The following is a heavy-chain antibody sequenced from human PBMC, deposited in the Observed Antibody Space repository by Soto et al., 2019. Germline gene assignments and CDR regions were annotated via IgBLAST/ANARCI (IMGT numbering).Heavy chain of an antibody. V-gene: IGHV3-23*01. CDR1: GFTFSSYA. D-gene: IGHD6-6*01. Sequence: GGSLRLSCAASGFTFSSYAMSWVRQAPGKGLEWVSAISGSGGSTYYADSVKGRFTISRDNSKNTLYLQMNSLRAEDTAVYYCARNHHHSSSPTWDFDYWGQGTLVTVSS. CDR2: ISGSGGST. J-gene: IGHJ4*02. CDR3: ARNHHHSSSPTWDFDY.